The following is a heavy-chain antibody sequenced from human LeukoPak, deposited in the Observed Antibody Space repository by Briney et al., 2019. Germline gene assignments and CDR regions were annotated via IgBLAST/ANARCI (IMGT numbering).Heavy chain of an antibody. CDR1: GGSIISYY. CDR3: ARHLGMTKVTPFDY. V-gene: IGHV4-59*08. J-gene: IGHJ4*02. CDR2: IYYSGST. D-gene: IGHD4-17*01. Sequence: PSETLSLTCTVSGGSIISYYWSWIRQPPGKGLEWIGYIYYSGSTNYNPSLKSRVTISVDTSKNQFSLKLSSVTAADTAVYYCARHLGMTKVTPFDYWGQGTLATVSS.